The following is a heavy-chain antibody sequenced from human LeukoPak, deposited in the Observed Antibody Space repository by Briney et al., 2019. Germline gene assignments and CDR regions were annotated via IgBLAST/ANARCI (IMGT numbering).Heavy chain of an antibody. V-gene: IGHV4-39*07. Sequence: PSETLSLTCTVSGGSISSSNYYWGWIRQPPSKGLEWIGSMYYSGSIFYNPSLKSRVTISINTSKNQFSLKVSSVTAADTAVYYCARHDTAWAGNWFDPWGQGTLVTVSS. CDR1: GGSISSSNYY. D-gene: IGHD5-18*01. CDR3: ARHDTAWAGNWFDP. J-gene: IGHJ5*02. CDR2: MYYSGSI.